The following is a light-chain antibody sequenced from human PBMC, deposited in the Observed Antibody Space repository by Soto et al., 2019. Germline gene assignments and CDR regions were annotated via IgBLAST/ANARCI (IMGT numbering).Light chain of an antibody. CDR2: DAS. J-gene: IGKJ4*01. Sequence: EIVLTQSPATLSLSPGERATLSCRASQSLNSHLAWYQHKPGQAPRLLIYDASTRAAGIPARFTGSGSGTDFTLTISSLEPEASAVYYCQQRNNWPSFGGGSKLEI. V-gene: IGKV3-11*01. CDR1: QSLNSH. CDR3: QQRNNWPS.